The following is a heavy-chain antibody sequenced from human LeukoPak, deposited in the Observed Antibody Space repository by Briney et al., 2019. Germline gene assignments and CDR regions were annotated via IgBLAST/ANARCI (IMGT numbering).Heavy chain of an antibody. V-gene: IGHV1-69*04. D-gene: IGHD1-26*01. J-gene: IGHJ4*02. Sequence: SVKVSCKASGGTFSSYAISWVRQAPGQGLEWMGRIIPILGIANYAQKFQGRVTITADKSTSTAYMELSSLRSEDTAVYYCARGATAWVHFDSWGQGTLVTVSS. CDR2: IIPILGIA. CDR1: GGTFSSYA. CDR3: ARGATAWVHFDS.